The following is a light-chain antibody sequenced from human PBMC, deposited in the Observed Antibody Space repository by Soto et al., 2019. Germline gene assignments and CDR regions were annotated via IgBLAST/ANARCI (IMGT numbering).Light chain of an antibody. Sequence: QSALTQPASASGSPGQSITISCTGTSSDVGSFYLVSWYQQYPRKAPKLLIYEVNKRPSGVSNRFSGSKSGNTASLTISGLQAEDEANYYCCSYAPVNTLVFGGGTKLTVL. V-gene: IGLV2-23*02. J-gene: IGLJ2*01. CDR3: CSYAPVNTLV. CDR1: SSDVGSFYL. CDR2: EVN.